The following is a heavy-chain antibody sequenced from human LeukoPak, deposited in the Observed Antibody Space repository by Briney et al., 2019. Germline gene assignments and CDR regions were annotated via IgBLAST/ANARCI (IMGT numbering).Heavy chain of an antibody. V-gene: IGHV3-11*04. CDR3: ARDLTVGVPGTVYLDY. CDR1: GFTFSDYY. J-gene: IGHJ4*02. D-gene: IGHD6-19*01. Sequence: GGSLRLSCAASGFTFSDYYMSWIRQTPGKGLGWVSYISSSGSTIYYADSVKGRFTISRDDAKNSVFLQMNSLRAEDTAVYYCARDLTVGVPGTVYLDYWGQGTLVTVSS. CDR2: ISSSGSTI.